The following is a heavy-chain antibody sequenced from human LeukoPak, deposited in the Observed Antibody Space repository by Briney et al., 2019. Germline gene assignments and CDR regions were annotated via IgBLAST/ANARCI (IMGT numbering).Heavy chain of an antibody. Sequence: PGGSLRLSCAASGFTFSSYAMSWVRQAPGKGLEWVSAISGSGGSTYYAASVKGRFTISRDNSKNTLYLQMNSLRAEDTAVYYCAKIGDSSGYPYAFDYWGQGTLVTVSS. D-gene: IGHD3-22*01. CDR1: GFTFSSYA. CDR3: AKIGDSSGYPYAFDY. CDR2: ISGSGGST. V-gene: IGHV3-23*01. J-gene: IGHJ4*02.